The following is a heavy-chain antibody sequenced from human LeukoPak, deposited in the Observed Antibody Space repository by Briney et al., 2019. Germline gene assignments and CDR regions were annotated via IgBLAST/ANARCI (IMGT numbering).Heavy chain of an antibody. J-gene: IGHJ4*02. Sequence: GGSLRLSCAASGFTFTSNGMLWVRQAPGKGLEWVAFIRNDGSNTYYADSVKGRFTISRDISRNMLFLQMNSLRAEDTAVYYCARTAGWSGPDYWGQGTLVTVSS. CDR2: IRNDGSNT. D-gene: IGHD3-3*01. CDR1: GFTFTSNG. CDR3: ARTAGWSGPDY. V-gene: IGHV3-30*02.